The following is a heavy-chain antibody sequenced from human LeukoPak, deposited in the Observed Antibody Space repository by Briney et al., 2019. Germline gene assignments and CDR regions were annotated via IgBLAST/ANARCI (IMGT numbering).Heavy chain of an antibody. Sequence: GGSLRLSCAASGFTLTTYAMTWVRQAPGKGLEWVSGITASGPTTYYADSVKGRFTISRDNSKNTLYLQMNGLRVEDTAIYYCAKGYCSGGSCFSRSNWFDPWGQGTLVTVSS. V-gene: IGHV3-23*01. CDR1: GFTLTTYA. CDR2: ITASGPTT. CDR3: AKGYCSGGSCFSRSNWFDP. J-gene: IGHJ5*02. D-gene: IGHD2-15*01.